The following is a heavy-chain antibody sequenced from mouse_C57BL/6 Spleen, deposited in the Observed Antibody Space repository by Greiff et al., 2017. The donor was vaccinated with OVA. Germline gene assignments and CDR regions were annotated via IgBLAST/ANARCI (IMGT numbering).Heavy chain of an antibody. CDR1: GYSITSGYY. D-gene: IGHD1-1*01. V-gene: IGHV3-6*01. Sequence: EVKVEESGPGLVKPSQSLSLTCSVTGYSITSGYYWNWIRQFPGNKLEWMGYISYDGSNNYNPSLKNRISITRDTSKNQFFLKLNSVTTEDTATYYCARGDYYYGSPYAMDYWGQGTSVTVSS. CDR3: ARGDYYYGSPYAMDY. CDR2: ISYDGSN. J-gene: IGHJ4*01.